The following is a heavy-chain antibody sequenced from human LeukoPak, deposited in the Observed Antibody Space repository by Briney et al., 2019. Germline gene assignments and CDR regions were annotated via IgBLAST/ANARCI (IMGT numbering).Heavy chain of an antibody. CDR1: GYTFTSYG. J-gene: IGHJ4*02. D-gene: IGHD2-21*02. V-gene: IGHV1-18*01. CDR3: ARVRYCGGDCYKEDY. Sequence: GASVKVPCKASGYTFTSYGISWVRQAPGQGLEWMGWISAYNGNTNYAQKLQGRVTMTTDTSTSTAYMELRSLRSDDTAVYYCARVRYCGGDCYKEDYWGQGTLVTVSS. CDR2: ISAYNGNT.